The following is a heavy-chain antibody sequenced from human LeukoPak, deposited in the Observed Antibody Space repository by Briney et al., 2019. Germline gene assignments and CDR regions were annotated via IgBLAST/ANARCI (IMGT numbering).Heavy chain of an antibody. CDR3: ARGPGYSSSWYGGLFYYYGMDV. J-gene: IGHJ6*02. Sequence: ASVKVSCKASGYTFTSYYMHWVRQAPGQGLEWMGIINPSGGSTSYAQKFQGRVTMTRNTSISTAYMELSSLRSEDTAVYYCARGPGYSSSWYGGLFYYYGMDVWGQGTTVTVSS. CDR1: GYTFTSYY. D-gene: IGHD6-13*01. V-gene: IGHV1-46*01. CDR2: INPSGGST.